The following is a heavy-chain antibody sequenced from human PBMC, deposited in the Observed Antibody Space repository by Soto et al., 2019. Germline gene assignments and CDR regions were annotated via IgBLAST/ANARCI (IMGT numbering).Heavy chain of an antibody. CDR1: GGSISSYY. D-gene: IGHD1-1*01. CDR2: IYYSGST. J-gene: IGHJ6*02. V-gene: IGHV4-59*01. CDR3: ARFLDPGDYYYYYGMDV. Sequence: PSETLSLTCTVSGGSISSYYWSWIRQPPGKGLEWIGYIYYSGSTNYNPSLKSRVTISVDTSKNQFSLKLSSVTAADTAVYYCARFLDPGDYYYYYGMDVWGQGTTVTVSS.